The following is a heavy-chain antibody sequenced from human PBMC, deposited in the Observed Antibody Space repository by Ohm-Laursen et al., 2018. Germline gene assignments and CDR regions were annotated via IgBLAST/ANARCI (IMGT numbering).Heavy chain of an antibody. CDR1: GYTFTVYG. D-gene: IGHD2/OR15-2a*01. V-gene: IGHV1-18*01. CDR2: ISAYNGIT. Sequence: VSSVKVSCKTSGYTFTVYGISWVRQAPGQGLEWMGWISAYNGITNYVQNLQGRVTMTTDTSTSTVYMELRSLRSDDTAVYYCARTYCNSATCFHPFDVWGQGTMVTVSS. J-gene: IGHJ3*01. CDR3: ARTYCNSATCFHPFDV.